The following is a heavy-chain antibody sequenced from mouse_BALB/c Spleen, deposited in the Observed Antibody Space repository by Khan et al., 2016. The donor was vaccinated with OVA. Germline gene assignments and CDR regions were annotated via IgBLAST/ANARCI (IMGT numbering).Heavy chain of an antibody. CDR2: INPSNDYT. CDR1: GYTFTTYT. V-gene: IGHV1-4*01. CDR3: ARSGQLGLRGGFTY. Sequence: VQLQQSGAELARPGASVKMSCKTSGYTFTTYTLHWVKQRPGRSLEWIGYINPSNDYTNYTQTFKDKSTLTADKSSSTASMQLSSLTSEDSAVYYCARSGQLGLRGGFTYWGQGTLVTVSA. D-gene: IGHD3-2*01. J-gene: IGHJ3*01.